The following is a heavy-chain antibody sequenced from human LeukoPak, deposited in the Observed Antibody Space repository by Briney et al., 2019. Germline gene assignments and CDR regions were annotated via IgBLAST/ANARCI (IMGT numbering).Heavy chain of an antibody. D-gene: IGHD3-3*01. Sequence: SETLSLTCTVSGGSISSYYWSWIRQPAGKGLEWIGRIYTSGSTNYNPSLKSRVTMSVDTSKNQFSLKLSSVTAADTAVYYCAREHYDFWSGYRASDAFDIWGQGTMVTVSS. J-gene: IGHJ3*02. CDR2: IYTSGST. CDR3: AREHYDFWSGYRASDAFDI. V-gene: IGHV4-4*07. CDR1: GGSISSYY.